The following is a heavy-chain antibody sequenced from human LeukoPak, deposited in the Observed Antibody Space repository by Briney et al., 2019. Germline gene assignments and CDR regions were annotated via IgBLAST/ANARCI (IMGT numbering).Heavy chain of an antibody. CDR3: ARVALRQVLRFLEPFDY. J-gene: IGHJ4*02. Sequence: ASVKVSCKASGYTFTSYYMNWVRQAPGQGLEWMGVIDPSGGTTSYAQKFQGRVTITADKSTSTAYMELSSLRSEDTAVYYCARVALRQVLRFLEPFDYWGQGTLVTVSS. V-gene: IGHV1-46*01. CDR2: IDPSGGTT. D-gene: IGHD3-3*01. CDR1: GYTFTSYY.